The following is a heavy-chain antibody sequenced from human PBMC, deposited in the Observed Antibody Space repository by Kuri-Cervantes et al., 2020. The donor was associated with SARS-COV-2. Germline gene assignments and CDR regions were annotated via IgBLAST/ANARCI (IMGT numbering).Heavy chain of an antibody. CDR3: ARVWYYYDSSGPPWYYYYGMDV. V-gene: IGHV1-69*04. Sequence: SVKVSCKASGGTFSSYAISWVRQAPGQGLECMGRSIPIFGIANYAQKFQGRVTITADKSTSTAYMELSSLRSEDTAVYYCARVWYYYDSSGPPWYYYYGMDVWGQGTTVTVSS. D-gene: IGHD3-22*01. J-gene: IGHJ6*02. CDR2: SIPIFGIA. CDR1: GGTFSSYA.